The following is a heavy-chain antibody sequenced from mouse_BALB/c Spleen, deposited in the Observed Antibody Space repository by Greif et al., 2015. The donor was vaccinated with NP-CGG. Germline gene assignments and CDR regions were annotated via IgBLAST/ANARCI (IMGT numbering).Heavy chain of an antibody. J-gene: IGHJ4*01. CDR2: IWGDGST. CDR3: ARHYAHYAMDY. CDR1: GFSLTGYG. D-gene: IGHD1-1*02. V-gene: IGHV2-6-7*01. Sequence: VQRVESGPGLVAPSQSLSITCTVSGFSLTGYGVNWVRQPPGKGLEWLGMIWGDGSTDYNSALKSRLSISKDNSKSQVFLKMNGLQTDDAARYYCARHYAHYAMDYWGQGTSVTVSS.